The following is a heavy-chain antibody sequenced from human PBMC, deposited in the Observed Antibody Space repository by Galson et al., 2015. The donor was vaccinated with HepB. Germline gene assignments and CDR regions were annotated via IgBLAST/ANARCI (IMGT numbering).Heavy chain of an antibody. J-gene: IGHJ3*02. CDR1: GFTFSSYG. Sequence: SLRLSCAASGFTFSSYGIHWVRQAPGKGLEWVAVIWYDGSNKYYADSVKGRFTISRDNSKNTLYLQMNGLRAEETAVYYCARCDDYGDYNCAFDIWGQGTMVTVSS. CDR2: IWYDGSNK. CDR3: ARCDDYGDYNCAFDI. D-gene: IGHD4-17*01. V-gene: IGHV3-33*01.